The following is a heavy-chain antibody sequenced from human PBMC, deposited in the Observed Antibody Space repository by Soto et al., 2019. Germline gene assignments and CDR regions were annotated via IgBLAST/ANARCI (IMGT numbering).Heavy chain of an antibody. CDR1: GGSISGYY. Sequence: TSETLSLTCTVSGGSISGYYWSWIRQPPGMGLEWIGYVYYTGTTSYNPSLKSRVTISIDGSKNQFSLKLSSVTAAGTAVYYCARLQGYCIDTRCSGHYALAVSGQGTTVPVSS. CDR2: VYYTGTT. J-gene: IGHJ6*02. CDR3: ARLQGYCIDTRCSGHYALAV. V-gene: IGHV4-59*08. D-gene: IGHD2-2*01.